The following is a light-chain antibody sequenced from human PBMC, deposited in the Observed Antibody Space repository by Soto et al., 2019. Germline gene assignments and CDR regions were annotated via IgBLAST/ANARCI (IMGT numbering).Light chain of an antibody. Sequence: DTQMTQSPSALSASVGDRVTITCRASRAITNYVAWFQQKPGQVPKRLIYAASSLHRGVPSRFSGSGSGTDFPNTISSQQQEVFATYYYLQNNTYPHTFGQGTKLEIK. CDR3: LQNNTYPHT. CDR1: RAITNY. CDR2: AAS. V-gene: IGKV1-17*03. J-gene: IGKJ2*01.